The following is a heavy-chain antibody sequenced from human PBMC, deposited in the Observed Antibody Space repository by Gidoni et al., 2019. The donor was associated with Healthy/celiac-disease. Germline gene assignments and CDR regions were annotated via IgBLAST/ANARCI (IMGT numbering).Heavy chain of an antibody. J-gene: IGHJ4*02. CDR3: RGDFWSGRADFDY. Sequence: EVQLVESGGGLVKPGRSLRLSCTAAGFTFGDYAMSWFRQAPGRGLEWVGFIRGKAYGVTTEYGASVKGRFTISRDDSKSIAYLQRNSLKTEDTAVYYCRGDFWSGRADFDYWGQGTLVTVSS. CDR2: IRGKAYGVTT. V-gene: IGHV3-49*05. CDR1: GFTFGDYA. D-gene: IGHD3-3*01.